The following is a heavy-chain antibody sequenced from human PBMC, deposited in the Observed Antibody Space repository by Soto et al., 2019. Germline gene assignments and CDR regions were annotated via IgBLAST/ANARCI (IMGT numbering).Heavy chain of an antibody. V-gene: IGHV1-24*01. CDR1: PYTLTESP. Sequence: ASVKVSCKVPPYTLTESPIHWVRQAPGKGLEWMGGSNPEEGETIFAQKFQGRVTMTEDTSTDTVYMELISLRSEDTALYYCAIGGGAAEFDYWGQGTLVTVSS. J-gene: IGHJ4*02. CDR2: SNPEEGET. D-gene: IGHD2-15*01. CDR3: AIGGGAAEFDY.